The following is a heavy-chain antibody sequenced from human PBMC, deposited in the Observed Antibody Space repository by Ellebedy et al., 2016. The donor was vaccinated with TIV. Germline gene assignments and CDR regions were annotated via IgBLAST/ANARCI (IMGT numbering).Heavy chain of an antibody. CDR3: ARGRGYSFDVCDV. Sequence: AASVKVSCKASGYTFTGYYMHWVRQAPGQGLEWMGIINPNDDTKYYAQNFQGRVTVTRDTSANTVYMELSSLRSEDTAVYYCARGRGYSFDVCDVWGEGTLVTVSS. J-gene: IGHJ3*01. CDR2: INPNDDTK. V-gene: IGHV1-46*01. D-gene: IGHD5-18*01. CDR1: GYTFTGYY.